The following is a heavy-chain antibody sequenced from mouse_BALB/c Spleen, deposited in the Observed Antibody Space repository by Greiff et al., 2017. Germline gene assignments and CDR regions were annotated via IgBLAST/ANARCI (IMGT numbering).Heavy chain of an antibody. Sequence: VKLVESGPGLVAPSQSLSITCTVSGFSLTGYGVNWVRQPPGKGLEWLGMIWGDGSTDYNSARKSRLSISKYNSTSQVFLKMNSLQTADTARYYCARYGNYRGFDYWGQGTTLTVSS. D-gene: IGHD2-1*01. J-gene: IGHJ2*01. V-gene: IGHV2-6-7*01. CDR2: IWGDGST. CDR3: ARYGNYRGFDY. CDR1: GFSLTGYG.